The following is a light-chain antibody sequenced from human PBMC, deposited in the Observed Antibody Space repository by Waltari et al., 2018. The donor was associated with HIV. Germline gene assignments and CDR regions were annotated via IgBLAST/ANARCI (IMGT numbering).Light chain of an antibody. CDR1: SGHIAHPF. CDR2: EDA. Sequence: MLTQPHSPSESPGTTISISCTRSSGHIAHPFVQSFQERPGSAPTTVIYEDARRPSGVPDRFSGSIDSSSNSASLTISGLKTEDEADYNCQSYDRGDAVFGGGTKLTV. V-gene: IGLV6-57*04. J-gene: IGLJ2*01. CDR3: QSYDRGDAV.